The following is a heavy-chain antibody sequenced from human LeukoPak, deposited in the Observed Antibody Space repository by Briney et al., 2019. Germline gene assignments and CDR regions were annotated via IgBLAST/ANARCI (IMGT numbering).Heavy chain of an antibody. J-gene: IGHJ4*02. V-gene: IGHV3-48*03. CDR1: GFTFSSYE. CDR3: AREWAAAGTPFDY. Sequence: GGSLRLSCAASGFTFSSYEMNWVRQAPGKGLELVSYISISGSTIYYADSVKGRFTISRDNSKNTLYLQMNSLRAEDTAVYYCAREWAAAGTPFDYWGQGTLVTVSS. D-gene: IGHD6-13*01. CDR2: ISISGSTI.